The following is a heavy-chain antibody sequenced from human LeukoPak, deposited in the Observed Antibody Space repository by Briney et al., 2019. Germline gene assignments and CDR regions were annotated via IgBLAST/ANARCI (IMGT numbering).Heavy chain of an antibody. Sequence: SETLSLTCTVSGGSISSYYWSWIRQPPGKGLEWIGYIYYSGSTNYNPSLKRRVTISVDTSKNQFSLKLSSVTAADTAVYYCARDPSGSSGLYFDYWGQGTLVTVSS. D-gene: IGHD1-26*01. CDR3: ARDPSGSSGLYFDY. CDR2: IYYSGST. V-gene: IGHV4-59*01. J-gene: IGHJ4*02. CDR1: GGSISSYY.